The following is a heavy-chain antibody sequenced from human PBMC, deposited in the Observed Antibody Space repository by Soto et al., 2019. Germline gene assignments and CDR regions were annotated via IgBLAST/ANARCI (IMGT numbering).Heavy chain of an antibody. Sequence: SETLSLTCAVYGGSFSGYYWSWIRQPPGKGLEWIGEINHSGSTNYNPSLKSRVTISVDTSKNQFSLKPSSVTAADTAVYYCARVLRYFDWLPHYYYGMDVWGQGTTVT. CDR3: ARVLRYFDWLPHYYYGMDV. CDR2: INHSGST. J-gene: IGHJ6*02. V-gene: IGHV4-34*01. D-gene: IGHD3-9*01. CDR1: GGSFSGYY.